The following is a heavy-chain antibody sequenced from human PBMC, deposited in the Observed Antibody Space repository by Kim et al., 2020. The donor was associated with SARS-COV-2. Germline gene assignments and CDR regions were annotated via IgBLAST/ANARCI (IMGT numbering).Heavy chain of an antibody. CDR1: GFTFSSYA. J-gene: IGHJ4*02. CDR3: ARDNSFYAARLDY. Sequence: GGSLRLSCAASGFTFSSYAMHWVRQAPGKGLEWVAVISYDGSNKYYADSVKGRFTISRDNSKNTLYLQMNSLRAEDTAVYYCARDNSFYAARLDYWGQGTLVTVSS. V-gene: IGHV3-30-3*01. CDR2: ISYDGSNK. D-gene: IGHD6-6*01.